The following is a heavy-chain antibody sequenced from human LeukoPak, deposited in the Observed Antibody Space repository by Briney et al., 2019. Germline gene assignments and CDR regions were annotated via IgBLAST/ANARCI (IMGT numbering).Heavy chain of an antibody. Sequence: SETLSLTCTVSGGSISSYYWSWIRQPPGKGLEWIGYIYYSGSTNYNPSLKSRVTISVDTSKNQFSLKLSSVTAADTAVYYCARAEVAAYDYWGQGTLVTVSS. CDR2: IYYSGST. CDR3: ARAEVAAYDY. V-gene: IGHV4-59*12. D-gene: IGHD6-19*01. J-gene: IGHJ4*02. CDR1: GGSISSYY.